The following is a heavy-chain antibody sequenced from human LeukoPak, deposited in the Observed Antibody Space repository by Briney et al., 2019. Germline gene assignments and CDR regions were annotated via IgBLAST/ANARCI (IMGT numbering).Heavy chain of an antibody. D-gene: IGHD5-18*01. CDR2: INSDGSST. CDR3: ASAPGGYSYGHNDY. V-gene: IGHV3-74*01. CDR1: GFTFSSYW. J-gene: IGHJ4*02. Sequence: GRSLRLSCAASGFTFSSYWMHWVRQAPGKGLVWVSRINSDGSSTSYADSVKGRFTISRDNAKNTLYLQMNSLRAEDTAVYYCASAPGGYSYGHNDYWGQGTLVTVSS.